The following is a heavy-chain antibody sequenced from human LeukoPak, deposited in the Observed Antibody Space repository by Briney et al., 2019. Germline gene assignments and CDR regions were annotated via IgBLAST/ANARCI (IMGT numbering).Heavy chain of an antibody. D-gene: IGHD3-22*01. CDR2: ISTSGRT. CDR1: GFTFSSYA. CDR3: ARGLDSSGYYHVVDS. J-gene: IGHJ4*02. V-gene: IGHV3-23*01. Sequence: GGSLRLSCADSGFTFSSYAMSWVRQAPGKGLEWVSLISTSGRTHYADSVQGRFTISRDNSKNTLSLHMNRLRAEDTAVYYCARGLDSSGYYHVVDSWGQGALVTVSS.